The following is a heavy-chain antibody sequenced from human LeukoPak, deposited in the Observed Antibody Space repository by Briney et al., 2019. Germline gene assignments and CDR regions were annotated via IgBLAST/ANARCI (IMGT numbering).Heavy chain of an antibody. CDR3: ARGPGLHYMDV. D-gene: IGHD2-21*01. J-gene: IGHJ6*03. Sequence: ASVKVSCKASGYTFTGYYMHWVRQAPGQRLEWMGWINPNSGNTGYAQKFQGRVTITRNTSISTAYMELSSLRSEDTAVYYCARGPGLHYMDVWGKGTTVTVSS. CDR1: GYTFTGYY. CDR2: INPNSGNT. V-gene: IGHV1-8*03.